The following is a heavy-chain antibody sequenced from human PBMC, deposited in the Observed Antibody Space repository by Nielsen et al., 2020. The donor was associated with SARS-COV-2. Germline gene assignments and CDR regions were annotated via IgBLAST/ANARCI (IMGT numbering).Heavy chain of an antibody. CDR3: ARGLLGQYFQH. J-gene: IGHJ1*01. V-gene: IGHV3-21*04. CDR1: GFTFSSYS. D-gene: IGHD3-16*01. Sequence: EGSLRLSCAASGFTFSSYSMNWVRQAPGKGLEWVSSISSSSSYIYYADSVKGRFTISRDNAKNSLYLQMNSLRAEDTAVYYCARGLLGQYFQHWGQGTLVTVSS. CDR2: ISSSSSYI.